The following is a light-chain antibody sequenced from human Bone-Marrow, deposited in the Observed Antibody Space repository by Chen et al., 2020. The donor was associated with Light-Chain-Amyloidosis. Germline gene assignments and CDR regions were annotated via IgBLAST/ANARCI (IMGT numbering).Light chain of an antibody. Sequence: SYALTQPPSVSVSPGQTAAITCSTDELGNKFTCWYRQKPGQSPVLVIYRDNKRPSGIPVRFSGSVSANTATLTISETQPMDEADYYCQAWDTTTHVVFGGGTKLTVL. J-gene: IGLJ2*01. CDR1: ELGNKF. CDR2: RDN. CDR3: QAWDTTTHVV. V-gene: IGLV3-1*01.